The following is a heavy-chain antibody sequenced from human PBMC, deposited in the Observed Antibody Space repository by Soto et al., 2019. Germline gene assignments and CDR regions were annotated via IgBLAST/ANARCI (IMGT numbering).Heavy chain of an antibody. CDR1: GGSFSDYI. CDR2: INHSGSA. CDR3: ARGLISGSHYSGGWYYFDS. J-gene: IGHJ4*02. V-gene: IGHV4-34*01. D-gene: IGHD1-26*01. Sequence: QVQLQQSGAGLLKPSETLSLTCDVYGGSFSDYIWTWILQTPGKGLQWIGQINHSGSAKYIPSLKTRVTISVYTSSSQFSLELSSVTAADTAVYYCARGLISGSHYSGGWYYFDSWGQGTQVTVSS.